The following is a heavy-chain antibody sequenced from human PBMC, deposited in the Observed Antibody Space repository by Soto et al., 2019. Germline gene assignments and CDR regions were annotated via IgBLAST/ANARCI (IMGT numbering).Heavy chain of an antibody. Sequence: QVQLVESGGGVVQPGRSLRLSCAASGFTFSSYGMHWVRQAPGKGLEWVAVIWYDGSNKYYADSVKGRFTISRDNSKNTLYLQMNSLRAEDTAVYYCARDGEYSYCYHYYYGMDVWGQGTTVTVSS. V-gene: IGHV3-33*01. CDR1: GFTFSSYG. D-gene: IGHD5-18*01. CDR2: IWYDGSNK. CDR3: ARDGEYSYCYHYYYGMDV. J-gene: IGHJ6*02.